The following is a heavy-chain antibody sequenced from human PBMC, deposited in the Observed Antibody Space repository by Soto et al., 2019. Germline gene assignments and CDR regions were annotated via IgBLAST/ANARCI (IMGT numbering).Heavy chain of an antibody. D-gene: IGHD3-10*01. J-gene: IGHJ4*02. Sequence: SETLSLTCTVSGGSISSGSYYWGWIRQPPGKGLEWIGYIYYSGSTNYNPSLKSRVTISVDTSKNQFSLKLSSVTAADTAVYYCARAPRGNYGYPSYFDYWGQETLVTVSS. CDR1: GGSISSGSYY. CDR2: IYYSGST. CDR3: ARAPRGNYGYPSYFDY. V-gene: IGHV4-61*01.